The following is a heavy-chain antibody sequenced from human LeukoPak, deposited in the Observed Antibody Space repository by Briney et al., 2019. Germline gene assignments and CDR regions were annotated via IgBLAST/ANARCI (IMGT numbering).Heavy chain of an antibody. J-gene: IGHJ4*02. Sequence: SETLSLTCTVSARSISSSSYYWGWIRQPPGKGLEWIGSIYYSGSTYYNPSLKSRVTISVDTSKNQFSLKLSSVTAADTAVYYCASGANDYGDNWGQGTLVTVSS. CDR3: ASGANDYGDN. D-gene: IGHD4-17*01. CDR1: ARSISSSSYY. CDR2: IYYSGST. V-gene: IGHV4-39*07.